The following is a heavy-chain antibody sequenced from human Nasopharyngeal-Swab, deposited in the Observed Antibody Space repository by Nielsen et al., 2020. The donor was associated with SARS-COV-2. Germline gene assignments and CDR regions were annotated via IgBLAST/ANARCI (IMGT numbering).Heavy chain of an antibody. Sequence: LRLSCTVPGGSISRGGYYWTSIRQHPGKGLEWIGYIYYSGSTYYNPSLKSRVTISVDTSKNQFSLKLSSVTAADTAVYYCARETLGLGIVVGDYWGQGTLVTVSS. CDR2: IYYSGST. CDR1: GGSISRGGYY. J-gene: IGHJ4*02. D-gene: IGHD3-22*01. V-gene: IGHV4-31*03. CDR3: ARETLGLGIVVGDY.